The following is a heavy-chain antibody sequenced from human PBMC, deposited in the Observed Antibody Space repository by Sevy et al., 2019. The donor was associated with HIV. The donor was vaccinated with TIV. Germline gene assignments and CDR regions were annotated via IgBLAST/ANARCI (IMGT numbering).Heavy chain of an antibody. V-gene: IGHV3-21*01. Sequence: GGSLRLSCAASGFTFSSYSLSWVRQAPGKGLEWVSFISSSGNYIYYADSVKGPFTISRDNAKNALFLQMNTLRAEDTAVYYCAGVGIQLWSKPDAFDIWGQGTMVTVSS. CDR2: ISSSGNYI. J-gene: IGHJ3*02. CDR1: GFTFSSYS. D-gene: IGHD5-18*01. CDR3: AGVGIQLWSKPDAFDI.